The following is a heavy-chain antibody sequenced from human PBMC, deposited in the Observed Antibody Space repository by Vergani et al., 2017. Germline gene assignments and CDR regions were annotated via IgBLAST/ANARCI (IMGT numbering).Heavy chain of an antibody. CDR1: GFTFSSDA. D-gene: IGHD2-21*01. CDR3: ADLYGDDGFSPF. V-gene: IGHV3-23*01. Sequence: EVQLLESGGGLVQPGGCLRVSCAASGFTFSSDAMSWVRQAPGKGLEWVSAINRGSTTYYADSVKGRFTISRDNSKNTVYLQINSLRAEDTAFYYCADLYGDDGFSPFWGQGTLVTVSS. CDR2: INRGSTT. J-gene: IGHJ4*02.